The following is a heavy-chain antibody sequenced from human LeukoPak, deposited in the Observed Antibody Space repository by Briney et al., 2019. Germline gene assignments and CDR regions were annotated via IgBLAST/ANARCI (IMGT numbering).Heavy chain of an antibody. J-gene: IGHJ3*02. CDR3: ARRPYCSGGSCSSDAFDI. CDR2: IYPGDSDT. D-gene: IGHD2-15*01. Sequence: GESLKISCKGSGYSFTSYWIGWVRQMPGKGLEWMGIIYPGDSDTRYSPSFQGQVTISADKSISTAYLQWSSLKASDTAMYYCARRPYCSGGSCSSDAFDIWGQGTMVTVSS. V-gene: IGHV5-51*01. CDR1: GYSFTSYW.